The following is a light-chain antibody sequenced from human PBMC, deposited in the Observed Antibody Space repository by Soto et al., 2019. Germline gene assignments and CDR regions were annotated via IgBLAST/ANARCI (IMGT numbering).Light chain of an antibody. CDR3: QKYNSAPWT. V-gene: IGKV1-27*01. CDR1: QGISNF. Sequence: DIQMTQSPSSLSASVGDRVTITCRASQGISNFLAWHQQKPGKVPKLLIYTASTLQSGVPSRFSGSGSGTDFTLTITSLQPEDVATYYCQKYNSAPWTFGQGTKVDIK. J-gene: IGKJ1*01. CDR2: TAS.